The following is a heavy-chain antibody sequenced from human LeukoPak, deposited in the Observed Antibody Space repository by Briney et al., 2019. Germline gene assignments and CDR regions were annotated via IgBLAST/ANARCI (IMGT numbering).Heavy chain of an antibody. Sequence: PSETLSLTCAVYGGSSSGYYWSWIRQPPGKGLEWIGEINHSGSTNYNPSLKSRVTISVDTSKNQFSLKLSSVTAADTAVYYCARGVAAAGHYYYYYMDVWGKGTTVTVSS. V-gene: IGHV4-34*01. CDR2: INHSGST. CDR3: ARGVAAAGHYYYYYMDV. CDR1: GGSSSGYY. J-gene: IGHJ6*03. D-gene: IGHD6-13*01.